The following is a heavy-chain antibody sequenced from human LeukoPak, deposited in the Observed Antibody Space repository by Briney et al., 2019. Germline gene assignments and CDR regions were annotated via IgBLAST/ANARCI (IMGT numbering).Heavy chain of an antibody. CDR1: GYTLTGYY. CDR3: ARDRAGSSSWWKNWFDP. CDR2: INPNSGGT. D-gene: IGHD6-13*01. Sequence: ASVKVSCKASGYTLTGYYMHWVRQAPGQGLEWMGWINPNSGGTNYAQTFQGRVTMTRDTSISTAYLEMSRLRSDDTAVYNCARDRAGSSSWWKNWFDPWGQGTLVTVSS. J-gene: IGHJ5*02. V-gene: IGHV1-2*02.